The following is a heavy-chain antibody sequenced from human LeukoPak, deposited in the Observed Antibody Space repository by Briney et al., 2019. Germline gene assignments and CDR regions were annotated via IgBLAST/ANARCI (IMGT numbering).Heavy chain of an antibody. Sequence: GGSLRDSCVASVFTFSSYWMSWVRQAPGKGLEWVAKINKGGSDKYYVESVEGRFTISRDNTKNSLYLQMNSLRAEDTVVYYWARELREAIWFDPWGQGTLVTVSS. CDR1: VFTFSSYW. CDR3: ARELREAIWFDP. J-gene: IGHJ5*02. CDR2: INKGGSDK. V-gene: IGHV3-7*01. D-gene: IGHD3-3*01.